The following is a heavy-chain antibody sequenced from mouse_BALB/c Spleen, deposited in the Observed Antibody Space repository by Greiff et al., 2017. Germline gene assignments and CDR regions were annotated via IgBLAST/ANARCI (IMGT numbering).Heavy chain of an antibody. CDR1: GFTFSSYA. J-gene: IGHJ3*01. V-gene: IGHV5-6-5*01. CDR3: ARDGSSSAWFAY. D-gene: IGHD1-1*01. Sequence: DVMLVESGGGLVKPGGSLKLSCAASGFTFSSYAMSWVRQTPEKRLEWVASISSGGSTYYPDSVKGRFTISRDNARNILYLQMSSLRSEDTAMYYCARDGSSSAWFAYWGQGTLVTVSA. CDR2: ISSGGST.